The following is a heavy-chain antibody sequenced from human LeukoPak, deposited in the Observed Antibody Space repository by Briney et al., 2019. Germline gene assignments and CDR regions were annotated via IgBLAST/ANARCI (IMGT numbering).Heavy chain of an antibody. V-gene: IGHV1-46*01. CDR3: ARDCSSTRCQGPVFDN. CDR1: VYIFTSNY. D-gene: IGHD2-2*01. J-gene: IGHJ4*02. Sequence: ASVKVSCKASVYIFTSNYMHWVRQAPGQGLEWMGIIHPSGGNTNYAQKFQGRVAMTRDTSTSTVYMELSSLRSEDTAIYYCARDCSSTRCQGPVFDNWGQGTLVTVSS. CDR2: IHPSGGNT.